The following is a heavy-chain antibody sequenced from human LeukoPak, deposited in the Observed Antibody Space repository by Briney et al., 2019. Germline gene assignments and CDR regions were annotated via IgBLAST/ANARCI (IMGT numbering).Heavy chain of an antibody. CDR2: ISSSSSYI. D-gene: IGHD6-13*01. J-gene: IGHJ4*02. CDR3: ARDLVGEVGAAGTSRPLTLDY. CDR1: GFTFDDYD. V-gene: IGHV3-21*01. Sequence: GVSLTLSCAASGFTFDDYDMSWVRQAPGKGLEWVSSISSSSSYIYYTYSKKGGFTFSRDNAKNSLYLQMNSMRGEDTDVYYCARDLVGEVGAAGTSRPLTLDYWGQGTLVTVSS.